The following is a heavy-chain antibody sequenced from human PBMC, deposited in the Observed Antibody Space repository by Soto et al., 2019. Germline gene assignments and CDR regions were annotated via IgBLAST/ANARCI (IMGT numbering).Heavy chain of an antibody. Sequence: ASVKVSCKASGYTFTSYGISWVRQAPGQGLEWMGWISAYNGNTNYAQKLQGRVTMTTDTSTSTAYMELRSLRSDDTAVYYCARTGYCSGGSCLRADFQHWGQGTLVTVSS. J-gene: IGHJ1*01. CDR1: GYTFTSYG. D-gene: IGHD2-15*01. CDR3: ARTGYCSGGSCLRADFQH. CDR2: ISAYNGNT. V-gene: IGHV1-18*01.